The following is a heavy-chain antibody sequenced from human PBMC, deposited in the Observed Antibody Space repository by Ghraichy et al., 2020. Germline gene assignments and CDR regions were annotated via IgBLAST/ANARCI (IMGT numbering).Heavy chain of an antibody. J-gene: IGHJ4*02. Sequence: GGSLRLSCAASGFIVSSNYMNWVRQAPGKGLEWVSGIYTGGSASFADSVKGRFTVSRDNSKNTLYLQMNSLTAEDTAVYYCAREAPVAATPFDYWGQGTLVTVSS. CDR3: AREAPVAATPFDY. V-gene: IGHV3-66*01. D-gene: IGHD2-15*01. CDR1: GFIVSSNY. CDR2: IYTGGSA.